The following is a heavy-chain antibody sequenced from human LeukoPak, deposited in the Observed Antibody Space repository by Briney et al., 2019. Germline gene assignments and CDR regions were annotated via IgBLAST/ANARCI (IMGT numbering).Heavy chain of an antibody. Sequence: SETLSLTCAVSGYSISSGYYWGWIRQPPGKGLEWIGSIYHSGSTYYNPSLKSRVTISVDTSKNQFSLKLSSVTAADTAVYYCARLGPAYGSGSYQWFDPWGQGTLVTVSS. CDR3: ARLGPAYGSGSYQWFDP. D-gene: IGHD3-10*01. J-gene: IGHJ5*02. CDR2: IYHSGST. CDR1: GYSISSGYY. V-gene: IGHV4-38-2*01.